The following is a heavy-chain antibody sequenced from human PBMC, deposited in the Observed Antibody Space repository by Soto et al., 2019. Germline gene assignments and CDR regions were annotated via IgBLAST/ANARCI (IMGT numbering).Heavy chain of an antibody. CDR3: AKFRDSGRYYYYYYGMDG. CDR2: ISGSGGST. D-gene: IGHD5-12*01. Sequence: PRGGSLSRSCAAPGFTFSIYAMSWVRQAPGKGLEWVSAISGSGGSTYYADSVKGRFTISRDNSKNTLYLQMNSLRAEDTAVYYFAKFRDSGRYYYYYYGMDGWGQGTTVTVSS. V-gene: IGHV3-23*01. CDR1: GFTFSIYA. J-gene: IGHJ6*02.